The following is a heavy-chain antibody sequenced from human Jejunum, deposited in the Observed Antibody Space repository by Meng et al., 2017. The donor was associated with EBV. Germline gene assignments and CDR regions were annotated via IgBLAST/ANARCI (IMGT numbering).Heavy chain of an antibody. V-gene: IGHV3-53*01. CDR1: GFIVSNSY. CDR2: IYSDSTT. D-gene: IGHD6-19*01. J-gene: IGHJ5*01. Sequence: LWDSGGGFIQPGGSLRLSCAASGFIVSNSYFSWVRQAPGKGLEWVSVIYSDSTTHYADSVKGRFTMSRDNSKSTLFLQMDSLRAEDTAIYYCAKRETSGWYDLWGQGTLVTVSS. CDR3: AKRETSGWYDL.